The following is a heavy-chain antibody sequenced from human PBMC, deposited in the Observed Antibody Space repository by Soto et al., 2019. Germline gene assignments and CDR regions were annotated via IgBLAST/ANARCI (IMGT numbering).Heavy chain of an antibody. CDR3: ARAYYYGSGRGRSMDV. D-gene: IGHD3-10*01. CDR1: GGSVSSGSYY. CDR2: ISYSGST. V-gene: IGHV4-61*01. Sequence: QVQLQESGPGQVKPSETLSLTCTVSGGSVSSGSYYWSWIRQPPGKGLEWIGYISYSGSTNYNPSLTRRVTISVDTSKNQFSLRLTSVIAADTAVYYCARAYYYGSGRGRSMDVWGQGTTVTVSS. J-gene: IGHJ6*02.